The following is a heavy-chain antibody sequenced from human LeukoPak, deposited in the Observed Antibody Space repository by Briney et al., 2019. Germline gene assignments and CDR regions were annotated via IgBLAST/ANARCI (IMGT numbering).Heavy chain of an antibody. CDR2: IYHSGST. CDR3: ARVRTGYCSSTGCYIFDY. D-gene: IGHD2-2*02. Sequence: PSETLSLTCTVSGYSISSGYYWGWIRQPPGKGLEWIGSIYHSGSTYYNPSLKSRVTISVDTSKNQFSLKLSSVTAADTAVYYCARVRTGYCSSTGCYIFDYWGQGTLVTVSS. CDR1: GYSISSGYY. V-gene: IGHV4-38-2*02. J-gene: IGHJ4*02.